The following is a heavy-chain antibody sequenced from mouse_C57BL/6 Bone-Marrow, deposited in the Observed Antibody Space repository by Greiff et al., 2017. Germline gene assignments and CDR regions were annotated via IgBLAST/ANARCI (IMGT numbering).Heavy chain of an antibody. CDR1: GYTFTSYW. V-gene: IGHV1-69*01. Sequence: QVQLQQPGAELVMPGASVKLSCKASGYTFTSYWMHWVKQRPGQGLEWIGEIDPSDSYTNYNQKFKGKSTLTVDKSSSTAYMQLSSLTSEDSAVYDCARERGYYGSSSGYFDVWGTGTTVTVSS. J-gene: IGHJ1*03. D-gene: IGHD1-1*01. CDR3: ARERGYYGSSSGYFDV. CDR2: IDPSDSYT.